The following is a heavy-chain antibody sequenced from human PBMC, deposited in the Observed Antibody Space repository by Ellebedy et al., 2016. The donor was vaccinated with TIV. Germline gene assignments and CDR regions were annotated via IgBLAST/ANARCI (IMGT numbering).Heavy chain of an antibody. Sequence: AASVKVSCKASGYTFTGYYFHWVRQAPGQGLEWMGYISYNGGDTNYAQKFQGRVTMTTDTSITTAYMDLSRLTSYDTAIYYCARVPGNWNDNKHFDYWGQGTLVTVSS. CDR1: GYTFTGYY. V-gene: IGHV1-2*02. CDR2: ISYNGGDT. J-gene: IGHJ4*02. D-gene: IGHD1-1*01. CDR3: ARVPGNWNDNKHFDY.